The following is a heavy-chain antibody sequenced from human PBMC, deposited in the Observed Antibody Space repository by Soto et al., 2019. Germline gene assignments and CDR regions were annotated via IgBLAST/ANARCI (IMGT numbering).Heavy chain of an antibody. D-gene: IGHD4-17*01. J-gene: IGHJ4*02. Sequence: SETLSLTCAVYGGSFGGYYGSWIRQPPGKGLEWIGEINHSGSTNYNPSLKSRVTISVDTSKNQFSLKLSSVTAADTAVYYCAREIYGDYFDYWGQGTLVTVSS. CDR3: AREIYGDYFDY. CDR2: INHSGST. CDR1: GGSFGGYY. V-gene: IGHV4-34*01.